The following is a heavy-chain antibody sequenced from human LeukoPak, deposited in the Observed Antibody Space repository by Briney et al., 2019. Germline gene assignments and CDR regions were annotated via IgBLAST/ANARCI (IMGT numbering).Heavy chain of an antibody. V-gene: IGHV2-5*02. CDR2: IFWDDDK. D-gene: IGHD1-1*01. CDR3: VHRQTGSTSFDY. CDR1: GFSLTTTGVA. J-gene: IGHJ4*02. Sequence: SGPTLVNPTQTLTLTCSFSGFSLTTTGVAVGWIRQPPGKALEWLALIFWDDDKKYSPSQKSRVTITKDTSNNQVVLIITNVDPVDTATYHCVHRQTGSTSFDYWGQGTLVIVSS.